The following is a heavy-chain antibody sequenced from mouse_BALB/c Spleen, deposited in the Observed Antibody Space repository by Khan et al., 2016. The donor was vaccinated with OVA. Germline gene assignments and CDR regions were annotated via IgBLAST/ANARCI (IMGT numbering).Heavy chain of an antibody. D-gene: IGHD2-2*01. CDR1: GYTFTSYT. J-gene: IGHJ3*01. CDR3: TRDGPDYGNDGAWFAY. V-gene: IGHV1-4*01. Sequence: VELVESGAELARPGASVKMSCKASGYTFTSYTMHWVKQRPGQGLEWIGYINPSNDYTNYNQKFKDKATLTADKSSSTAYMQMSSLTSEYSAVEYCTRDGPDYGNDGAWFAYWGQGTLVTVSA. CDR2: INPSNDYT.